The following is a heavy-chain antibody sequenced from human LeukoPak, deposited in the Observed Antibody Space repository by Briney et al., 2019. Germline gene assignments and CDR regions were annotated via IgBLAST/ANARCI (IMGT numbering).Heavy chain of an antibody. V-gene: IGHV1-2*02. D-gene: IGHD6-19*01. CDR3: ATHYSGGWYWILDY. CDR2: INPNSGDT. CDR1: GYTFTSYY. Sequence: ASVKVSCKASGYTFTSYYMHWVRQAPGQGLEWMGWINPNSGDTNYAQKFQGRVTMTRDTSISTAYMELSRLRSDDTAVYYCATHYSGGWYWILDYWGQGTLVTVSS. J-gene: IGHJ4*02.